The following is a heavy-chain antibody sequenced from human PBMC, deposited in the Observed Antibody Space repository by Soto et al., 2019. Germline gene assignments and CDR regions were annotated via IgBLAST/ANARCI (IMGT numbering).Heavy chain of an antibody. CDR3: ARGLAAAGTYYYYYYGMDV. CDR2: ISGSGGST. CDR1: GFTFSSYA. V-gene: IGHV3-23*01. Sequence: EVQLLESGGGLVQPGGSLRLSCAASGFTFSSYAMSWVRQAPGKGLEWVSAISGSGGSTYYADSVKGRFTISRDNSKNTLYLQMNSLRAEDTAVYYCARGLAAAGTYYYYYYGMDVWGQGTTVTVSS. J-gene: IGHJ6*02. D-gene: IGHD6-13*01.